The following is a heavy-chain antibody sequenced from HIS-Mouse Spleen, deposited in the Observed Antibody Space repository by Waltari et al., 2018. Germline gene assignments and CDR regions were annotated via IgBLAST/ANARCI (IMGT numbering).Heavy chain of an antibody. CDR2: IYYSGST. CDR3: AREIPYSSSWYDWYFDL. Sequence: QLQLQESGPGLVKPSEPLSPTCTLSLTSISSSSYYWGWIRQPPGKGLEWIGSIYYSGSTYYNPSLKSRVTISVDTSKNQFSLKLSSVTAADTAVYYCAREIPYSSSWYDWYFDLWGRGTLVTVSS. D-gene: IGHD6-13*01. V-gene: IGHV4-39*07. J-gene: IGHJ2*01. CDR1: LTSISSSSYY.